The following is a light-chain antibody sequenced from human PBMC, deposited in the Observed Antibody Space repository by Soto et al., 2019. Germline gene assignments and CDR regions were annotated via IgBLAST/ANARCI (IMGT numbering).Light chain of an antibody. CDR3: SSYTSTSTVV. CDR2: GVS. CDR1: SSDIGGHDD. V-gene: IGLV2-14*01. Sequence: QSVLTQPASVSGSPGQSITISCTGTSSDIGGHDDVSWYQQHPGKVPKLIIYGVSNRPSGVSTRFSGSKSGNTASLTISGLQAEDEADYHCSSYTSTSTVVFGGGTKLTVL. J-gene: IGLJ2*01.